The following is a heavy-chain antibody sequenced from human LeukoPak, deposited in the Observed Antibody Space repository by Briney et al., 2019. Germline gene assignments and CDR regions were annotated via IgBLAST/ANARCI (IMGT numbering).Heavy chain of an antibody. CDR3: AKDSGVRYQYFQH. J-gene: IGHJ1*01. CDR1: GFTFSSAS. CDR2: IKTKTDGGTT. V-gene: IGHV3-15*05. D-gene: IGHD3-10*01. Sequence: PGGSLRLSCAASGFTFSSASMSWVRQAPGKGLEWVGRIKTKTDGGTTDYAAPVKGRFTISRDNSKNSLYLQMNSLITEDTALYYCAKDSGVRYQYFQHWGQGTLVTVSS.